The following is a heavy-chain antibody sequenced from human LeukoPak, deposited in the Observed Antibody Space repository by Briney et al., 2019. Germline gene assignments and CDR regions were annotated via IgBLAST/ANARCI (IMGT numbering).Heavy chain of an antibody. CDR3: ATDLAGYCSSTSCYTLWRNWFDP. CDR1: GYTFTSYY. Sequence: ASVKVSCKASGYTFTSYYMHWVRQAPGQGLEWLGIINPSGGSTSYAQKFQGRVTMTEDTSTDIAYMELSSLRSEDTAVYYCATDLAGYCSSTSCYTLWRNWFDPWGQGTLVTVSS. CDR2: INPSGGST. J-gene: IGHJ5*02. D-gene: IGHD2-2*02. V-gene: IGHV1-46*01.